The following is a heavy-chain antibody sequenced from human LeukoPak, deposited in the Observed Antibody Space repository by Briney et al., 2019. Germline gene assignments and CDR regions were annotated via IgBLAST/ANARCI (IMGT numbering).Heavy chain of an antibody. CDR2: ISAGPGDT. J-gene: IGHJ2*01. D-gene: IGHD1-14*01. Sequence: GGSLRLSCVASGFTFSSHAMYWVRQAPGKGLEWVSTISAGPGDTYYADSVKGRFTISRDNSKNTLFLQMNSLRAEDTALYYCVRRGMNLYFDSWGRGTLVTVSS. V-gene: IGHV3-23*01. CDR3: VRRGMNLYFDS. CDR1: GFTFSSHA.